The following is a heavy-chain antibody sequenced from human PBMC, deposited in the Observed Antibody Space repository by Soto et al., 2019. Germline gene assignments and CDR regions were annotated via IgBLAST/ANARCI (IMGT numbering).Heavy chain of an antibody. CDR2: ISSSSYI. CDR3: AREGLTVTNHPGAFDI. D-gene: IGHD4-17*01. Sequence: GGSLRLSCAASGFTFSSYSMNWVRQAPGKGLEWVSSISSSSYIYYADSVKGRFTISRDNAKNSLYLQMNSLRAEDTAVYYCAREGLTVTNHPGAFDIWGQGTMVTVSS. J-gene: IGHJ3*02. CDR1: GFTFSSYS. V-gene: IGHV3-21*01.